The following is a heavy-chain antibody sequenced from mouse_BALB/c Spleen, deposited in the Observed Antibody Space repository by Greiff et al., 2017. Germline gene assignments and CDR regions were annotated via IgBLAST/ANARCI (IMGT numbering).Heavy chain of an antibody. Sequence: VQLQQSGGELAKPGASVKMSCKASGYTFTSYWMHWVKQRPGQGLEWIGYINPSTGYTEYNQKFKDKATLTADKSSSTAYMQLSSLTSEDSAVYYCARSMINAYYFDYWGQGTTLTVSS. V-gene: IGHV1-7*01. CDR1: GYTFTSYW. J-gene: IGHJ2*01. CDR2: INPSTGYT. D-gene: IGHD2-4*01. CDR3: ARSMINAYYFDY.